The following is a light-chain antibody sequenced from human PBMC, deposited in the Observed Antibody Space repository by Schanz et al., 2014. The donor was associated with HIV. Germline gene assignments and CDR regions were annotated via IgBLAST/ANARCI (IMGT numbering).Light chain of an antibody. CDR3: QQYGRS. CDR2: GAS. Sequence: EIVLTQSPATLSLSSGESATLSCRTSQSVDSSSLAWYQQKPGQGPRLLIYGASTRAIGFPARFSGSGSGTDFTLTISRLEPEDFAVYYCQQYGRSFGPGTKVEIK. V-gene: IGKV3-20*01. J-gene: IGKJ3*01. CDR1: QSVDSSS.